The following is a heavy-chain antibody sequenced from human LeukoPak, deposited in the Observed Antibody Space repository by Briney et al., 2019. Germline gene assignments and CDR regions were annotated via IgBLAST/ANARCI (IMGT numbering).Heavy chain of an antibody. CDR2: NSDSGST. CDR1: GGSISSGAYY. D-gene: IGHD3-9*01. J-gene: IGHJ4*02. CDR3: ARVHYDILTGYTSFFDY. Sequence: SQTLSLTCTVSGGSISSGAYYWSWIRQHPGKGLEWIGYNSDSGSTYYNPSLKSRVTISVDTSKNQFSLKLSSVTAADTAVYYCARVHYDILTGYTSFFDYWGQGTLVTVSP. V-gene: IGHV4-31*03.